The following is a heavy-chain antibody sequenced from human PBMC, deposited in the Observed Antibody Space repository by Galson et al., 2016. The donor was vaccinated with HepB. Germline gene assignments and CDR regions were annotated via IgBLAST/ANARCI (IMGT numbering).Heavy chain of an antibody. V-gene: IGHV4-59*01. CDR2: IHYTGST. D-gene: IGHD5-18*01. J-gene: IGHJ5*02. CDR3: ARGTAMVINWFDP. CDR1: GDSISRYY. Sequence: SETLSLTCTVSGDSISRYYWGWIRQPPGKGLEWIGYIHYTGSTNYNPSLKSRVTISVDTSKNPFTLNLTSVTAAATAVYYCARGTAMVINWFDPWGQGTLVTVSS.